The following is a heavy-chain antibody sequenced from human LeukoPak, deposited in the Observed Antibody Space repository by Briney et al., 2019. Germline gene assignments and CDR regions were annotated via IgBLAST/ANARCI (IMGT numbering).Heavy chain of an antibody. Sequence: SETLSLTCTVSGDSNTNSIYYWGWIRQPPGKGLEWIGTIDYSGSTYYSPSLKSRATISIDTSKNQFSLELSSVTAADTAVYYCAREYTLYRSGWFVGYWGQGTVVAVSS. CDR1: GDSNTNSIYY. CDR2: IDYSGST. CDR3: AREYTLYRSGWFVGY. D-gene: IGHD6-19*01. J-gene: IGHJ4*02. V-gene: IGHV4-39*07.